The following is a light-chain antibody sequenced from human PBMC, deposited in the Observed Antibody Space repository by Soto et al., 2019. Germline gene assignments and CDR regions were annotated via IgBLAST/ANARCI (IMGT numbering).Light chain of an antibody. CDR3: MQGTHWPPFT. V-gene: IGKV2-30*01. Sequence: DVVMTQSPLSLPVTLGQPASISCRSSQSLVYSDGNTYLNWFQQRPGQSPRRLIYKVSNRDSGVPDRFSGSGSGTDFTLKISRVEAGDVGVYYCMQGTHWPPFTLGQGTKLEIK. CDR2: KVS. J-gene: IGKJ2*01. CDR1: QSLVYSDGNTY.